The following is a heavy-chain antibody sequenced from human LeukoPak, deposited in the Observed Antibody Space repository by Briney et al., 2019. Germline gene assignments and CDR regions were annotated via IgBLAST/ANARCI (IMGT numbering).Heavy chain of an antibody. J-gene: IGHJ4*02. Sequence: GGSLRLSCAASGFTFSSYYMSWVRQAPGKGLEWVSYISGSSTTIYYSDSVKGRFTVSRDNARNSLYLQMNSLRAEDTAVYYCARVTRELSPHFDYWGQGTLVTVSS. D-gene: IGHD1-26*01. CDR2: ISGSSTTI. CDR1: GFTFSSYY. CDR3: ARVTRELSPHFDY. V-gene: IGHV3-48*01.